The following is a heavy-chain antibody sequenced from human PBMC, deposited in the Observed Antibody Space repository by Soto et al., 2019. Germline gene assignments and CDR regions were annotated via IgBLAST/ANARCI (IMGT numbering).Heavy chain of an antibody. J-gene: IGHJ5*02. Sequence: PSETLCVTCAVSVGSISSGGYAWSWIRQPPGKGLEWIGYIYHSGSTYYNPSLKSRVTISVDRSKNQFSLKLSSVTAADTAVHYCARSGATNNWFDPWGQGTMVTVSS. CDR3: ARSGATNNWFDP. D-gene: IGHD1-26*01. CDR2: IYHSGST. CDR1: VGSISSGGYA. V-gene: IGHV4-30-2*01.